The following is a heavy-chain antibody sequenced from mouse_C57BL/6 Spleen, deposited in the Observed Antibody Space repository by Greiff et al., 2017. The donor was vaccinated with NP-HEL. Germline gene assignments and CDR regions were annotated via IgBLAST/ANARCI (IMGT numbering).Heavy chain of an antibody. CDR2: INPSNGGT. CDR1: GYTFTSYW. CDR3: ARSGSSFLAY. Sequence: QVQLQQPVTELVKPGASVKLSCKASGYTFTSYWVHWVKQRPGQGLEWIGNINPSNGGTNHNEKFKSKATLTVDESSSPAYMQLNSLTSEDSAVYYCARSGSSFLAYWGQGTLVTVSA. J-gene: IGHJ3*01. V-gene: IGHV1-53*01. D-gene: IGHD1-1*01.